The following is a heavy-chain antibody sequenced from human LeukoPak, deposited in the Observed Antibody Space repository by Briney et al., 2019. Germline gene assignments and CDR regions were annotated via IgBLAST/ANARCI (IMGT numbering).Heavy chain of an antibody. J-gene: IGHJ4*02. D-gene: IGHD3-10*01. CDR2: IYYSGST. CDR3: ARSRFGSPMDY. Sequence: SETLSLTCTVSGGSISSYYWSWIRQPPGKGLGWIGYIYYSGSTNYNPSLKSRVTISVDTSKNQFSLKLSSVTAADTAVYYCARSRFGSPMDYWGQGTLVTVSS. CDR1: GGSISSYY. V-gene: IGHV4-59*01.